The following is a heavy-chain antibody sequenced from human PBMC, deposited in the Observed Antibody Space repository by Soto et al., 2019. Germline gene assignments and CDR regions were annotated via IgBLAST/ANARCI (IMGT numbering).Heavy chain of an antibody. CDR1: GFTFSDYA. CDR3: ARDGDVNTGFGKDY. CDR2: ICGGCSVT. J-gene: IGHJ4*02. D-gene: IGHD3-16*01. V-gene: IGHV3-23*01. Sequence: GGSLRLSCTASGFTFSDYAMAWVRQAPGKGLEWVSTICGGCSVTYYGDSVKGRFTISRDNSKNTLYLQMTSLSAEDTAMYYSARDGDVNTGFGKDYWGQGTLVTVSS.